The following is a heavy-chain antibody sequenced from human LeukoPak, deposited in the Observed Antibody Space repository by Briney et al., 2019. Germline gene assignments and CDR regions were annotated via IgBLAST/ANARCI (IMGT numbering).Heavy chain of an antibody. J-gene: IGHJ4*02. V-gene: IGHV3-23*01. D-gene: IGHD6-19*01. CDR3: AKGGHSSGWYYFDY. CDR2: VSGSGSST. CDR1: GFTFSSYA. Sequence: GESLRLSCAASGFTFSSYAMSWVRQAPGKGLEWVSGVSGSGSSTYYADSVKGRFTISRDNSKNTLYLQMSSLRAEDTAVYFCAKGGHSSGWYYFDYWGQGTLVTVSS.